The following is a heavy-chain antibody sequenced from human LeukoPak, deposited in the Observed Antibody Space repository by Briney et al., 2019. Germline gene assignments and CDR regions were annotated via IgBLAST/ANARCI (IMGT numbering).Heavy chain of an antibody. J-gene: IGHJ4*02. Sequence: AGGSLRLSCAASGFTFSSYAMSWVRQAPGKGLEWVSAISGSGGSTYYADSVKGRFTISRDNSKNTLYLQMNSLRAEDTAVYYCAKDPRGYDFWSGYHTRGWFDYWGQGTLVTVSS. CDR1: GFTFSSYA. D-gene: IGHD3-3*01. CDR2: ISGSGGST. V-gene: IGHV3-23*01. CDR3: AKDPRGYDFWSGYHTRGWFDY.